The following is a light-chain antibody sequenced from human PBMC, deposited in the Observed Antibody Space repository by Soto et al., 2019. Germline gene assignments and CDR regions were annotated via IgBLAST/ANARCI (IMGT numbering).Light chain of an antibody. J-gene: IGKJ5*01. Sequence: DIQMTQSPSSLSASVGDRITITCRASQDISNYLALYQQKPGKVPKLLIYSASTLQSGVPSRFSGSGSGTDFTLTISSLQPEDVDTYFCQKYNSALTFGQGTRLEIK. CDR1: QDISNY. CDR3: QKYNSALT. V-gene: IGKV1-27*01. CDR2: SAS.